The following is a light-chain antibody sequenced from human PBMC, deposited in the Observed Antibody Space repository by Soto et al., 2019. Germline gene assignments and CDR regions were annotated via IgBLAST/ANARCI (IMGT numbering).Light chain of an antibody. CDR3: QQYGSSPIT. CDR1: QSVSSSY. Sequence: EIVFTQSPGTLSLSPGERATLSCRASQSVSSSYLAWYQQKPGQAPRLLIYGASSRETGIPERFSGSGAGTDFTLTISRLEPEDFAVYYCQQYGSSPITFGQGTRLEIK. V-gene: IGKV3-20*01. CDR2: GAS. J-gene: IGKJ5*01.